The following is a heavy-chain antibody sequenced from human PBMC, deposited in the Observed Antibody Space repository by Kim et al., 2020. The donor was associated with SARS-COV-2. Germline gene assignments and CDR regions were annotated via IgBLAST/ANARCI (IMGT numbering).Heavy chain of an antibody. D-gene: IGHD5-18*01. J-gene: IGHJ4*02. CDR1: GFTFSSYS. CDR3: ARGPVDTAMVTWDY. CDR2: ISSSSSYI. V-gene: IGHV3-21*01. Sequence: GGSLRLSCAASGFTFSSYSMNWVRQAPGKGLEWVSSISSSSSYIYYADSVKGRFTISRNNAKNSLYLQMNSLRAEDTAVYYCARGPVDTAMVTWDYWGQGTLVTVSS.